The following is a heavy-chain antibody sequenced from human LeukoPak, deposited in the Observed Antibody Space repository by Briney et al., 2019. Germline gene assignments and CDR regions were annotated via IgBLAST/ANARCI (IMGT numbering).Heavy chain of an antibody. CDR1: GYTFTTYG. CDR2: IIPIFGTA. D-gene: IGHD5-24*01. V-gene: IGHV1-69*13. CDR3: ARVLAQLEKWYFDY. Sequence: SVKVSCKASGYTFTTYGFSWVRQAPGQGLEWMGGIIPIFGTANYAQKFQGRVTITADESTSTAYMELSSLRSEDTAVYYCARVLAQLEKWYFDYWGQGTLVTVSS. J-gene: IGHJ4*02.